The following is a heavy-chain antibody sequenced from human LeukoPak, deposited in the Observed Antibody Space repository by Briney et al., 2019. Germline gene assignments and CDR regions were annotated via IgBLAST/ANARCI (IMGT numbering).Heavy chain of an antibody. Sequence: PGESLKIPCKGSGYSFTSYWIGWVRQMPGKGLEWMGIIYPGDSDTRYSPSFQGQVTISADKSISTAYLQWSSLKASDTAMYYCARSHWQQLLHNWFDPWGQGTLVTVSS. CDR3: ARSHWQQLLHNWFDP. CDR2: IYPGDSDT. V-gene: IGHV5-51*01. CDR1: GYSFTSYW. J-gene: IGHJ5*02. D-gene: IGHD6-13*01.